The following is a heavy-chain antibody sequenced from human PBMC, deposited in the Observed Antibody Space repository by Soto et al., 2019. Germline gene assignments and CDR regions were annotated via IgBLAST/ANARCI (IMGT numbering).Heavy chain of an antibody. V-gene: IGHV3-23*01. CDR2: ISGSGGST. CDR3: AKDQIVVVPAARVDNWFDP. CDR1: GFTFSSYA. Sequence: EVQLLESGGGLVQPGGSLRLSCAASGFTFSSYAMSWVRQAPGKGLEWVSAISGSGGSTYYADSVKGRFTSSRDNSKNTLYLQMNSLRAEDTAVYYCAKDQIVVVPAARVDNWFDPWGQGTLVTVSS. J-gene: IGHJ5*02. D-gene: IGHD2-2*01.